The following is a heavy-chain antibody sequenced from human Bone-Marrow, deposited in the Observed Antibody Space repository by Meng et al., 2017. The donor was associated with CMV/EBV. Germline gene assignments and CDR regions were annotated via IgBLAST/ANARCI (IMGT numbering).Heavy chain of an antibody. CDR1: GGSISSYY. CDR2: IYYSGST. Sequence: GSLRLFCTVSGGSISSYYWSWIRQPPGKGLEWIGYIYYSGSTNYNPSLKSRVTISVDTSKNQFSLKLSSVTAADTAVYYCARGGRRKQPLGDVWGQGTTVTVSS. D-gene: IGHD1-26*01. J-gene: IGHJ6*02. CDR3: ARGGRRKQPLGDV. V-gene: IGHV4-59*01.